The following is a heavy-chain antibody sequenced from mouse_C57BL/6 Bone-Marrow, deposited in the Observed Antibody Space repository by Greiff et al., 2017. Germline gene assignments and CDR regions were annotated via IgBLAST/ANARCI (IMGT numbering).Heavy chain of an antibody. Sequence: VQLQQPGAELVKPGASVKMSCKASVYTFTSYWLTWVKQRPGQGLEWIGDIYPTSGLTNYNEKFKSKAILTVDPSANTAYMQLSSLTSEDSAVFYCARSGPLGRSVDYWGQGTTLTVSS. CDR2: IYPTSGLT. J-gene: IGHJ2*01. D-gene: IGHD4-1*01. V-gene: IGHV1-55*01. CDR1: VYTFTSYW. CDR3: ARSGPLGRSVDY.